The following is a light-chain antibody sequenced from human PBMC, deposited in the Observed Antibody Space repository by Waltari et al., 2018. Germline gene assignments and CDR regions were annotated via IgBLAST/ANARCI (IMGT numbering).Light chain of an antibody. CDR3: ETWDSNTRV. CDR2: LEDSGNY. J-gene: IGLJ3*02. V-gene: IGLV4-60*03. Sequence: QPVLTQSSSISASLGSSVKLTSTLDSGHSTYIIAWPQQQAGKAPRYLMKLEDSGNYNKGSGLPDRFSCSSSGADRYLAIFNLQSEDEADYYCETWDSNTRVFGGGTKLTVL. CDR1: SGHSTYI.